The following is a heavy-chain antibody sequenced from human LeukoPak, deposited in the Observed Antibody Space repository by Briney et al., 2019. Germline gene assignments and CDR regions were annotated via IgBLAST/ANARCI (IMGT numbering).Heavy chain of an antibody. V-gene: IGHV4-39*07. CDR2: IYYSGST. CDR3: ARTPRPTPGWFGELLSAYYYYYMDV. Sequence: SETLSLTCTVSGGSISSSSYYWGWIRQPPGKGLEWIGSIYYSGSTYYNPSLKSRVTISVDTSKNQFSLKLSSVTAADTAVYYCARTPRPTPGWFGELLSAYYYYYMDVWGKGTTVTISS. D-gene: IGHD3-10*01. J-gene: IGHJ6*03. CDR1: GGSISSSSYY.